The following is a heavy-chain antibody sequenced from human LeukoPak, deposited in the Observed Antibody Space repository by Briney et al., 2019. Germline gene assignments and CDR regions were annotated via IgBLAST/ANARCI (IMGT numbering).Heavy chain of an antibody. V-gene: IGHV3-74*01. CDR1: GFTFSSYW. CDR3: AKAAHDSSGYYPYYFDY. J-gene: IGHJ4*02. Sequence: GGSLRLSCAASGFTFSSYWMHWVRQAPGKGLVWVSRISDGGSTTTYADSVKGRFTISRDNSKNTLYLQMNSLRAEDTAVYYCAKAAHDSSGYYPYYFDYWGQGTLVTVSS. D-gene: IGHD3-22*01. CDR2: ISDGGSTT.